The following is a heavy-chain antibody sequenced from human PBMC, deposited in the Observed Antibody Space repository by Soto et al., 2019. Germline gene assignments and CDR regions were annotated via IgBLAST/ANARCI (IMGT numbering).Heavy chain of an antibody. CDR2: VNPNSGNA. J-gene: IGHJ4*02. CDR3: VRGTADSSGYDYLYYFDY. D-gene: IGHD3-22*01. CDR1: GYTFNSFD. Sequence: ASVKVSCKASGYTFNSFDINWVRQATGQGLERMGWVNPNSGNADYAQKFQGRVTITTAYMELRSLRSDDTAVYYFVRGTADSSGYDYLYYFDYWGQGTLVTVSS. V-gene: IGHV1-8*01.